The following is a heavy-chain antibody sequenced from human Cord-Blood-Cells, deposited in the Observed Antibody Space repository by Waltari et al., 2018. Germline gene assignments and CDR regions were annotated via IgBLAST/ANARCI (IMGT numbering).Heavy chain of an antibody. CDR2: IYYSGST. CDR1: GGSISSGAYS. D-gene: IGHD4-4*01. V-gene: IGHV4-30-4*08. CDR3: ARVDSNWYFDL. Sequence: QVQLQESGPGLVKPSQTLSLTCTVSGGSISSGAYSWSWIRRPPGKGLEWIGYIYYSGSTYYNPSLKSRVTISVDTSKNQFSLKLSSVTAADTAVYYCARVDSNWYFDLWGRGTLVTVSS. J-gene: IGHJ2*01.